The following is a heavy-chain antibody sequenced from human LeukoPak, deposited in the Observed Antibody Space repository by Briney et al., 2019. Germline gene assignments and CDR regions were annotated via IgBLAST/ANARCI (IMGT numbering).Heavy chain of an antibody. D-gene: IGHD5-18*01. V-gene: IGHV3-23*01. CDR3: QMNSLRAEDTAVYYCAKDSAGYSYGFDS. CDR1: GFTFSSYA. Sequence: GGSLRLSCAASGFTFSSYAMSWVRQAPAKGLEWVSSISGNGRSTFYADSVKGRFNISSDESKNALYLQMTSSRDNSKNTLYLQMNSLRAEDTAVYYCAKDSAGYSYGFDSWGQGTLVTVSS. J-gene: IGHJ4*02. CDR2: ISGNGRST.